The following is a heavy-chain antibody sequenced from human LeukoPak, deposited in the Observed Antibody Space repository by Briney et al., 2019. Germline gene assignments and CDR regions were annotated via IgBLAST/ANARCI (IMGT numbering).Heavy chain of an antibody. CDR2: INHSGST. V-gene: IGHV4-34*01. D-gene: IGHD3-22*01. CDR1: GGSFSGYY. J-gene: IGHJ4*02. CDR3: ARVHYDSGFDY. Sequence: SETLSLTCAVYGGSFSGYYWSWIRQPPGKGLEWIGEINHSGSTNYNPSLKSRVTISVDTSKNQFSLKLSSVTAADTAVYYCARVHYDSGFDYWGQGTLVTVSS.